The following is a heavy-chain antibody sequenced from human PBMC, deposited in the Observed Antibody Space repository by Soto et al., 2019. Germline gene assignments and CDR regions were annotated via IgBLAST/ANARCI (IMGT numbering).Heavy chain of an antibody. Sequence: SVKVSFKASGGTFSSYAISWVRQAPGQGLEWMGGIIPIFGTANYAQKFQGRVTITADESTSTAYMELSSLRSEDTAVYYCARYGSGSYNFDYWGQGTLVTVSS. CDR2: IIPIFGTA. J-gene: IGHJ4*02. D-gene: IGHD3-10*01. CDR3: ARYGSGSYNFDY. V-gene: IGHV1-69*13. CDR1: GGTFSSYA.